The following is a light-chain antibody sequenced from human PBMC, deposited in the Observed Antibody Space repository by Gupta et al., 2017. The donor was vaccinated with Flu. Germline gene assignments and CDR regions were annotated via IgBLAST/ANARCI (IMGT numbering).Light chain of an antibody. J-gene: IGKJ1*01. CDR2: GAS. CDR1: ENINGF. Sequence: LHIPLSPSSLSASVGDRVTLTCRASENINGFLNWYQQKPGKAPIILISGASDLQGGVPSRFSGSGSGTDLTLTISSLQPEDFATYYCQQTDSIPWTFGQGTKVEIK. V-gene: IGKV1-39*01. CDR3: QQTDSIPWT.